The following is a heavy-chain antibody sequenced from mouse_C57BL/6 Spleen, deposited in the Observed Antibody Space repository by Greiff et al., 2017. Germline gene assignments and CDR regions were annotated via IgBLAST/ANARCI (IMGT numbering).Heavy chain of an antibody. CDR3: AALARSWFAY. J-gene: IGHJ3*01. CDR1: GFNIKDDY. Sequence: EVQLQQSGAELVRPGASVTLSCTASGFNIKDDYMHWVKQRPEQGLEWIGWIDPENGDTEYASKFQGKATITADTSSNTAYLQLSSLASEDTAVYYCAALARSWFAYWGQGTLVTVSA. V-gene: IGHV14-4*01. CDR2: IDPENGDT. D-gene: IGHD1-1*01.